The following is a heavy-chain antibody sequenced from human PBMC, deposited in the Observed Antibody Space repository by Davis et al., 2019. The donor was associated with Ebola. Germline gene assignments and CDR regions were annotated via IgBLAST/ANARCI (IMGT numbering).Heavy chain of an antibody. Sequence: MPSETLSLTCTVSGGSISSYYWTWIRQPPAKGLEYIGYIHYSWSSDYNASLDSPVTISVDTSKNQFSLKLSSVTSADTAVYYCASGLRPFDYWGQGALVTVSS. J-gene: IGHJ4*02. V-gene: IGHV4-59*01. CDR1: GGSISSYY. CDR3: ASGLRPFDY. CDR2: IHYSWSS.